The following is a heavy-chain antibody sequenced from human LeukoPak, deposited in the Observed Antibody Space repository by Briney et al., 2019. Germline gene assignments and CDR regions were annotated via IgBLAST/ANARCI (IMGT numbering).Heavy chain of an antibody. CDR3: ARHKGSTFDS. CDR2: IYPSDSDA. Sequence: GGSLKISCQASGYRFTSYWIGWVRQLPGKGLELVGIIYPSDSDARYSPSFQGQVTISADKSISTTYLQWSSLKASDTAIYYCARHKGSTFDSWGQGTLVTVSS. D-gene: IGHD6-13*01. CDR1: GYRFTSYW. J-gene: IGHJ4*02. V-gene: IGHV5-51*01.